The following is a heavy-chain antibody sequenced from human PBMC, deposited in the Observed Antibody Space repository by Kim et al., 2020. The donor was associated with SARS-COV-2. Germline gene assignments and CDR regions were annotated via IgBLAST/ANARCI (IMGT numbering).Heavy chain of an antibody. Sequence: SETLSLTCTVSGGSISSGGYYWSWIRQHPGKGLEWIGYIYYSGSTYYNPSLKSRVTISVDTSKNQFSLKLSSVTAADTAVYYCARSGEVGSCYFCLDYWGQGTLVTVSS. CDR3: ARSGEVGSCYFCLDY. V-gene: IGHV4-31*03. D-gene: IGHD2-15*01. CDR1: GGSISSGGYY. J-gene: IGHJ4*02. CDR2: IYYSGST.